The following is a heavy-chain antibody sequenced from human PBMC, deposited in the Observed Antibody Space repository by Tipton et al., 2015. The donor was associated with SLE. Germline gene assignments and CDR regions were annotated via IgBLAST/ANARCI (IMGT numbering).Heavy chain of an antibody. D-gene: IGHD1-14*01. V-gene: IGHV4-59*02. CDR1: GASVSSFC. CDR3: VRQPPGGGPGYQYDMDV. J-gene: IGHJ6*02. Sequence: LRLSCTVSGASVSSFCWNWIRQSPGKGLEWIGCVCNSGSANYTPSLKSRATISIDMSRNQFSLRLNFVTAADTAVYYCVRQPPGGGPGYQYDMDVWGQGTAVTVSS. CDR2: VCNSGSA.